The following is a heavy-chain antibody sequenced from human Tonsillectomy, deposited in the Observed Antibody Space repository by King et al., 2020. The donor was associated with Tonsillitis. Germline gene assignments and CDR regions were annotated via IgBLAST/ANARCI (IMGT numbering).Heavy chain of an antibody. D-gene: IGHD5-18*01. CDR1: GGSISSGSYY. Sequence: QLQESGPGLVKPSQTLSLTCTVSGGSISSGSYYWTWIRQPAGKGLEWIGRIYHSGSTSYNPSLKSRVTISVDTSKNQFSLQLMSVTAADTAVYYCAISMYSYCFYLDYWGQGTLVTVSS. J-gene: IGHJ4*02. V-gene: IGHV4-61*02. CDR3: AISMYSYCFYLDY. CDR2: IYHSGST.